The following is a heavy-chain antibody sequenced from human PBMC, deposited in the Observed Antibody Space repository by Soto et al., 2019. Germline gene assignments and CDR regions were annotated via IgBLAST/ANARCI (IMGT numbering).Heavy chain of an antibody. CDR3: VRAFAAVQD. CDR1: GGSFSGYY. J-gene: IGHJ4*02. V-gene: IGHV4-34*01. D-gene: IGHD6-25*01. CDR2: VTPGGRT. Sequence: PSETLSLTCAVYGGSFSGYYLSWVRQPPGKGLESVGEVTPGGRTNYNPSLKSRVTISVDTSGDLLSLSLTSVTAADTAVYFCVRAFAAVQDWGQGTLVTVSS.